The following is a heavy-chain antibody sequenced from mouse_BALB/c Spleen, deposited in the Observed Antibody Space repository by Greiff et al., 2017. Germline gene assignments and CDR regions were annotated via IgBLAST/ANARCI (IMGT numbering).Heavy chain of an antibody. CDR1: GFTFSSYA. CDR3: AREAPRIAMDY. J-gene: IGHJ4*01. CDR2: ISSGGST. D-gene: IGHD3-2*02. V-gene: IGHV5-6-5*01. Sequence: EVQVVESGGGLVKPGGSLKLSCAASGFTFSSYAMSWVRQTPEKRLEWVASISSGGSTYYPDSVKGRFTISRDNARNILYLQMSSLRSEDTAMYYCAREAPRIAMDYWGQGTSVTVSS.